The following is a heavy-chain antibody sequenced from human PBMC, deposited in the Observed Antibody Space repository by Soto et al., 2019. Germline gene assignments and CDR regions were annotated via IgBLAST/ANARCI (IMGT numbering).Heavy chain of an antibody. CDR2: IYSGGST. CDR3: AKSGGSGWFADAFDI. D-gene: IGHD6-19*01. CDR1: GFTVSSYY. Sequence: VGSLRLSCAASGFTVSSYYMSWVRQAPGKGLEWVSVIYSGGSTYYADSVKGRFTISRDNSKNTLYLQMNSLRAEDTAVYYCAKSGGSGWFADAFDIWGQGTMVTVSS. V-gene: IGHV3-53*01. J-gene: IGHJ3*02.